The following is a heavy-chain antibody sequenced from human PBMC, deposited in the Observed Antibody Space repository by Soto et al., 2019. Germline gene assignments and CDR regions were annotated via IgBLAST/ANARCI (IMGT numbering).Heavy chain of an antibody. D-gene: IGHD6-13*01. CDR3: AKDQGSSWYEIDY. CDR2: ISGSGGST. V-gene: IGHV3-23*01. CDR1: GFTFSNYA. Sequence: EVQLLESGGGLVQPGGSLRLSCAASGFTFSNYAVTWVRQAPGKGLEWVSTISGSGGSTYYACSVKGRFTISRDNSKNTLYLQMNSLRAEDTAVYYCAKDQGSSWYEIDYWGQGTLVTVSS. J-gene: IGHJ4*02.